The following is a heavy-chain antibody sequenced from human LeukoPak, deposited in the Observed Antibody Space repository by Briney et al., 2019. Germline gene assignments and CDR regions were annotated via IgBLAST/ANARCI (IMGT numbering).Heavy chain of an antibody. CDR2: GSWDGGGT. J-gene: IGHJ6*04. D-gene: IGHD2-15*01. V-gene: IGHV3-43D*03. CDR3: AKDIEPGSGGENYLDV. CDR1: GVTFADDA. Sequence: GGSLRLSCAASGVTFADDAMNWVGYGPPQGMGWVCLGSWDGGGTSYADPVKGGFTTATDNSKYSLYLRMNSLRAEDIALYSCAKDIEPGSGGENYLDVWGKGTTVTVSS.